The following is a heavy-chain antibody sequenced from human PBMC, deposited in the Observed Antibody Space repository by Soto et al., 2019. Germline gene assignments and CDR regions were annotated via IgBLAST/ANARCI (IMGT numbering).Heavy chain of an antibody. J-gene: IGHJ4*02. CDR2: ISWNSGSI. CDR1: GFTFDDYA. V-gene: IGHV3-9*01. D-gene: IGHD3-22*01. Sequence: EVQLVESGGGLVQPGRSLRRSCAASGFTFDDYAMHWVRQAPGKSLEWVSGISWNSGSIGYADSVKGRFTISRDNAKNSLYLQMNSLRAEDTALYYCAKGGLGYYDSSGYYGNFDYWGQGTLVTVSS. CDR3: AKGGLGYYDSSGYYGNFDY.